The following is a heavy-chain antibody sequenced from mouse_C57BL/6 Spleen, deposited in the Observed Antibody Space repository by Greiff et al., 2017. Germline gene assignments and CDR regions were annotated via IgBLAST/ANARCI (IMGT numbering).Heavy chain of an antibody. J-gene: IGHJ2*01. V-gene: IGHV1-7*01. Sequence: VQLQQSGAELAKPGASVKMSCKASGYTFTNYWMHWVKQRPGQGLEWIGYINSSSGYTIYNQKFKDKATLTADKSSSTAYMQLRSLTYEDSAVFYCDRSGSNSYFDGWGKGTTLTVSS. D-gene: IGHD2-5*01. CDR3: DRSGSNSYFDG. CDR2: INSSSGYT. CDR1: GYTFTNYW.